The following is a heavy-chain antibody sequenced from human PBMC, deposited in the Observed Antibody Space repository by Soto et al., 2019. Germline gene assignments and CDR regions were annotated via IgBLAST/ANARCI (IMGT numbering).Heavy chain of an antibody. CDR3: TAGSVEGV. V-gene: IGHV3-15*07. J-gene: IGHJ6*02. CDR1: GLTISNAW. Sequence: EVQLVESGGGFIYPGGSLRLSCAASGLTISNAWMNWVRQAPGKGLEWVGRIKTNTEGGTTDDAAAVKGRFTVTRDDSKNTPYLQMNSLTTEDTAVYYCTAGSVEGVWGQGTTVTFSS. D-gene: IGHD2-15*01. CDR2: IKTNTEGGTT.